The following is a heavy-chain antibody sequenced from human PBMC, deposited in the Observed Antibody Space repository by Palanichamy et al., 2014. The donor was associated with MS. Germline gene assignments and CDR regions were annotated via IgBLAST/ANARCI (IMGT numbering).Heavy chain of an antibody. CDR2: ISGSGGST. V-gene: IGHV3-23*01. CDR3: ATAWRPTLWVY. J-gene: IGHJ4*02. Sequence: EVQLLESGGGLIQPGGSLRLSCAASGFTFSSYAMSWVRQAPGKGLEWVSAISGSGGSTYYADSVKGRFTVSRDNSKNRLYLQMNSLRAEDTAVYYCATAWRPTLWVYWGQGTLVTVSS. D-gene: IGHD3-16*01. CDR1: GFTFSSYA.